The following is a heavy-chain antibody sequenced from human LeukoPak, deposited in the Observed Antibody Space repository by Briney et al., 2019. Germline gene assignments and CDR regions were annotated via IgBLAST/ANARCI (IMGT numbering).Heavy chain of an antibody. J-gene: IGHJ4*02. Sequence: GGSLRLSCAASGFTFSSYWMNWARQAPGKGLEWVASINHNGNVNYYVDSVKGRFTISRDNAKNSLYLQMSNLRAEDTAVYYCARDLVIRGQGTLVTVSS. D-gene: IGHD2-21*01. CDR2: INHNGNVN. CDR1: GFTFSSYW. CDR3: ARDLVI. V-gene: IGHV3-7*03.